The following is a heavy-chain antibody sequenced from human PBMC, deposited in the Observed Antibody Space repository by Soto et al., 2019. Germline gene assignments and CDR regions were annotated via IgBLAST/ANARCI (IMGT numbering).Heavy chain of an antibody. CDR2: IYYSGST. Sequence: PSETLSLTCTVSGFSISSYYWSWIRQPPGKGLEWIGYIYYSGSTNYNPSLKSRVTISVDTSKNQFSLKLSSVTAADTAVYYCARGMQLVNWFDPWGQGTLVTVSS. V-gene: IGHV4-59*01. CDR3: ARGMQLVNWFDP. D-gene: IGHD6-13*01. CDR1: GFSISSYY. J-gene: IGHJ5*02.